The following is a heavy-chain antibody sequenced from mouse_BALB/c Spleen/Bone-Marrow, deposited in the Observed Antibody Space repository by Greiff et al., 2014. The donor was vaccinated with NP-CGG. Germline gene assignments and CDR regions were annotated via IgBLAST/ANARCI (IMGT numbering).Heavy chain of an antibody. Sequence: EVQVVESGAELVKPGASVKLSCTASGFNIKDTYMHWVKQRPEQGLEWIGRIDPANGNTKYDPKFQGKATITADTSPNTAYLQLSSLTSEDTAVYYCASYYYGSSSFAYWGQGTLVTVSA. CDR3: ASYYYGSSSFAY. D-gene: IGHD1-1*01. V-gene: IGHV14-3*02. J-gene: IGHJ3*01. CDR1: GFNIKDTY. CDR2: IDPANGNT.